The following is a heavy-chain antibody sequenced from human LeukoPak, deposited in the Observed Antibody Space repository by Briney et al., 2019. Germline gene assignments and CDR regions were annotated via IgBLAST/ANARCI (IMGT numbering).Heavy chain of an antibody. Sequence: ASVKVSCKASGYTFTGYYMHWVRQAPGQGLEWMGWIKPNSGDTNYAQKFQGRVAMTRDTSISTAYMELSRLRSDDTAMYYCARDRAAVAGQYYFDYWGQGTLVTVSS. CDR1: GYTFTGYY. CDR2: IKPNSGDT. D-gene: IGHD6-19*01. J-gene: IGHJ4*02. CDR3: ARDRAAVAGQYYFDY. V-gene: IGHV1-2*02.